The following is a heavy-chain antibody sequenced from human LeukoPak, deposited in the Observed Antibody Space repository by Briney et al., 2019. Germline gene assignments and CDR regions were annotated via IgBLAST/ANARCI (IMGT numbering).Heavy chain of an antibody. CDR1: GFIFKNYG. J-gene: IGHJ6*02. CDR2: IWYDGSNK. D-gene: IGHD3-10*01. CDR3: ARRGKDRFGELLSDYGMDV. V-gene: IGHV3-33*08. Sequence: PGRSLRLSCAASGFIFKNYGMHWVRQAPGKGLEWVAVIWYDGSNKYYADSVKGRFTISRDNSKNTLYLQMNSLRAEDTAVYYCARRGKDRFGELLSDYGMDVWGQGTTVTVSS.